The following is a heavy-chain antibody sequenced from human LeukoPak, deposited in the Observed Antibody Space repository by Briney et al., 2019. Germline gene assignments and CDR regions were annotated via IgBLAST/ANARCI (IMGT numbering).Heavy chain of an antibody. CDR1: SDSISNYY. CDR2: MYYSGSV. V-gene: IGHV4-59*08. J-gene: IGHJ4*02. CDR3: AIHQTTPWHQRLLATLRGYYLDS. Sequence: SETLSLTWTVSSDSISNYYWSWIRQPPGKGLEWIGDMYYSGSVASNPSLQSRVTMSLDTSTKQLSLRLTSVTAADTAVYYCAIHQTTPWHQRLLATLRGYYLDSWGQGTLVIVSS. D-gene: IGHD2-21*02.